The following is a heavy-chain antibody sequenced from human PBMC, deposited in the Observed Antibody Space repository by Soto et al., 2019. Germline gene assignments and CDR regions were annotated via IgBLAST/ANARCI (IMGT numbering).Heavy chain of an antibody. V-gene: IGHV1-3*01. CDR3: ARTGYRYYYYYYGMDV. CDR2: INAGNGNT. J-gene: IGHJ6*02. Sequence: GASVKVSCKASGYTFTSYAMHWVRQAPGQRLEWMGWINAGNGNTKYSQKFQGRVTITRDTSASTAYMELSSLRSEDTAVYYCARTGYRYYYYYYGMDVWGQGTTVTVSS. CDR1: GYTFTSYA. D-gene: IGHD5-18*01.